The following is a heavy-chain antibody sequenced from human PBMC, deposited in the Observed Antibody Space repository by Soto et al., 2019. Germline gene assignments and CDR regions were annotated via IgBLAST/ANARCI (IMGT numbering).Heavy chain of an antibody. D-gene: IGHD4-17*01. CDR1: GYSFTNYW. J-gene: IGHJ4*02. Sequence: PGESLKISCKGSGYSFTNYWIGWVRQMPGKGLELMGIIYPGDFDTRYSPSFRGQVTISADNSISTAHLQWSSLKAADTAMYYCARRDYDGHHYFDYWGQGTLVTVSS. V-gene: IGHV5-51*01. CDR2: IYPGDFDT. CDR3: ARRDYDGHHYFDY.